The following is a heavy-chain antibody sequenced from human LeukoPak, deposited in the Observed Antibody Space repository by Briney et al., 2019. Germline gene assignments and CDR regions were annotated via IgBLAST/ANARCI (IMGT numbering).Heavy chain of an antibody. CDR2: MNSDGTII. V-gene: IGHV3-74*01. CDR1: GFSFSRYW. Sequence: ARSLTLSCTTSGFSFSRYWTVWDRQTQGKGPVLVSRMNSDGTIINHADSVKGRFTISRDNTKSTLYLQMNSLRPEDTAVYYCGTLGVMWEVDYWGQGALVTVSS. D-gene: IGHD1-26*01. J-gene: IGHJ4*02. CDR3: GTLGVMWEVDY.